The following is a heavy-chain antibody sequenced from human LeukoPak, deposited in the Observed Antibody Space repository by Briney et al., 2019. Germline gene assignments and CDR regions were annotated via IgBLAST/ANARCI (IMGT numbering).Heavy chain of an antibody. Sequence: ASVKVSCKASGYTFTSYDINWVRQATGQGLEWMGWVNPNSGNTGYAQKFQGRVTMTRNTSISTAYMELSSLRSEDTAVYYCAREYYYDSSGYYYGDYYYYMDVWGKGTTVTVSS. J-gene: IGHJ6*03. D-gene: IGHD3-22*01. CDR1: GYTFTSYD. CDR2: VNPNSGNT. CDR3: AREYYYDSSGYYYGDYYYYMDV. V-gene: IGHV1-8*01.